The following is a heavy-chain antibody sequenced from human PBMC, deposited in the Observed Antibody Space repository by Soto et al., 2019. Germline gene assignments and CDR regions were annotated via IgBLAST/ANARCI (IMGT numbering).Heavy chain of an antibody. CDR1: GGSISSGGYY. D-gene: IGHD6-13*01. CDR2: FYYSGST. J-gene: IGHJ4*02. CDR3: ARGIAAAGTPIDY. V-gene: IGHV4-31*03. Sequence: TLSLTCTVSGGSISSGGYYWSWIRQHPGKGLEWIGYFYYSGSTYYNPSLKSRVTISVDTSKNQFSLKLSSVTAADTAVYYCARGIAAAGTPIDYWGQGTLVTVSS.